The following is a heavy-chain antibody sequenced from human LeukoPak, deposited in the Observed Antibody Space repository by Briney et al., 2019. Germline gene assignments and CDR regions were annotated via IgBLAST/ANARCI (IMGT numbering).Heavy chain of an antibody. CDR3: ARGNRYCSSTSSWGGGKFDY. CDR2: INHSGST. V-gene: IGHV4-34*01. Sequence: SETLSLTCAVYGGSFSGYYWSWIRQPPGKGLEWIGEINHSGSTNYNPSLKSRVTISVDTSKNQFSLKLSSVTAADTAVYYCARGNRYCSSTSSWGGGKFDYWGQGTLVTVSS. J-gene: IGHJ4*02. D-gene: IGHD2-2*01. CDR1: GGSFSGYY.